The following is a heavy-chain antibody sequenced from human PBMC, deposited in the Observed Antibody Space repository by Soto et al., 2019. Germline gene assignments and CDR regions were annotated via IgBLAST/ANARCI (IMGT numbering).Heavy chain of an antibody. CDR1: GGSISSGDYY. J-gene: IGHJ5*02. Sequence: SETLSLTCTVSGGSISSGDYYWSWIRQPPGKGLECIGYIYRSGSTYYKPSLKSRVTISVDTSKNQFSLKLSSVTAADTAVYYCATLPPRIVVSLLPIPTWGQGILVTVSS. D-gene: IGHD2-21*01. V-gene: IGHV4-30-4*01. CDR2: IYRSGST. CDR3: ATLPPRIVVSLLPIPT.